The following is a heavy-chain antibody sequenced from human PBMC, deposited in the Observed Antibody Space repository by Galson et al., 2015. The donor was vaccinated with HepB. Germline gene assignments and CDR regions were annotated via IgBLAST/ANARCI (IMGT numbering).Heavy chain of an antibody. Sequence: SLRLSGAASGFTFTNYWMHWVRQAPGKGLVWVSRINSDGSSATYADSVKGRFTISRDNAKNTVYLQMNSLRVEDTAVYYCARDDYHSKQDYWGQGTLVTVSS. V-gene: IGHV3-74*01. J-gene: IGHJ4*02. CDR2: INSDGSSA. CDR1: GFTFTNYW. CDR3: ARDDYHSKQDY. D-gene: IGHD4/OR15-4a*01.